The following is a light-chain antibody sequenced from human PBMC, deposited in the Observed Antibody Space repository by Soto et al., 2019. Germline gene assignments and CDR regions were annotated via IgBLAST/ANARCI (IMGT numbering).Light chain of an antibody. CDR2: RNN. CDR1: SSNIGSNY. V-gene: IGLV1-47*01. CDR3: AAWDDSLSGQV. Sequence: SSSNIGSNYVYWYQQLPGTAPKLLIYRNNQRPSGDPDRFSGSKSGTSASLAISGLRSENGPDYYCAAWDDSLSGQVFGTGPKFTV. J-gene: IGLJ1*01.